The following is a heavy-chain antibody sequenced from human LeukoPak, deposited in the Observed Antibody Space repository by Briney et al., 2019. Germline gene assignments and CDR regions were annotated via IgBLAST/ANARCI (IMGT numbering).Heavy chain of an antibody. Sequence: GGSLRLSCAASGFTFSHYAMHWVRQAPGKGLEWVAVIWYDGSHDTYTDSVKGRFTVSRDNFKNVLHLQMNSLRVEDTAVYYFAKEGDYCSSSGCHKRGIDYWGQGTLVTVSS. CDR3: AKEGDYCSSSGCHKRGIDY. CDR1: GFTFSHYA. D-gene: IGHD2-2*01. CDR2: IWYDGSHD. V-gene: IGHV3-33*06. J-gene: IGHJ4*02.